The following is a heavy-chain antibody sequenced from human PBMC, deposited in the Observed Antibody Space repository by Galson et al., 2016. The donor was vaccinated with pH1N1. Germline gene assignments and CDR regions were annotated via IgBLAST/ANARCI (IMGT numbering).Heavy chain of an antibody. CDR2: INYTGGNI. CDR3: ARRPGIAVPGLLDF. V-gene: IGHV3-20*04. D-gene: IGHD6-19*01. CDR1: GFTFGDYG. Sequence: SLRLSCAASGFTFGDYGMTWVRQAPGKGLEWVASINYTGGNIAYADSMKGRFTISRDNAKSSLYLQMNSLRAEDTALYYCARRPGIAVPGLLDFWGQGTLVIVSS. J-gene: IGHJ4*02.